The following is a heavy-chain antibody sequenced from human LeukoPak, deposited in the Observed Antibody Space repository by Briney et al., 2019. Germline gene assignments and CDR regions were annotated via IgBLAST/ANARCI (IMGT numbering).Heavy chain of an antibody. Sequence: KPSETLSLTCAVYGGSFSGYYWSWIRQPPGKGLEWIGEINHSGSTNYNASLKSRVTISVDTSKNQFSLKLSSVTAADTAVYYCARGHVARYYYGSGSYGNPHYYFDYWGQGTLVTVSS. CDR3: ARGHVARYYYGSGSYGNPHYYFDY. CDR1: GGSFSGYY. D-gene: IGHD3-10*01. V-gene: IGHV4-34*01. J-gene: IGHJ4*02. CDR2: INHSGST.